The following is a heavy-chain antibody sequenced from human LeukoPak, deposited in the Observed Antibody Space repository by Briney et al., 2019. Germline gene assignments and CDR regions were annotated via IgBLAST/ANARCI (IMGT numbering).Heavy chain of an antibody. V-gene: IGHV5-51*01. CDR1: GYSFTNYW. D-gene: IGHD6-19*01. Sequence: PGASLQISCKGSGYSFTNYWIGWVRQVPGKGLEWMGIIQPGDSDTRYSPSFQGQVTISADKSISTTYLQWSGLKASDTAMYYCARRESSGSIDYWGQGTLVTVSS. CDR2: IQPGDSDT. J-gene: IGHJ4*02. CDR3: ARRESSGSIDY.